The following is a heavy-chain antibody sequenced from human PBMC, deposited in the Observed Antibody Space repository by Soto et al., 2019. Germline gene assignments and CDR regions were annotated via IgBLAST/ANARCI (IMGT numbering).Heavy chain of an antibody. J-gene: IGHJ3*02. D-gene: IGHD3-22*01. V-gene: IGHV4-39*02. CDR1: GGSISSSSYY. Sequence: SETLSLTCTVSGGSISSSSYYWGWIRQPPGKGLEWIGSIYYSGSTYYNPSLKSRVTISVDTSENQFSLKLSSVTAADTAVYYCARDAGYYYDSSGYYDAFEIWGQGTMVTVSS. CDR3: ARDAGYYYDSSGYYDAFEI. CDR2: IYYSGST.